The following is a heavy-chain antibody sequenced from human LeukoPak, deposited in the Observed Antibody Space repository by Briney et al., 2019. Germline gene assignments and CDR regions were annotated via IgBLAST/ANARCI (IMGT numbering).Heavy chain of an antibody. J-gene: IGHJ4*02. CDR1: GYTLTELS. CDR3: ATFRLPFDY. CDR2: FDPEDGET. D-gene: IGHD2-15*01. Sequence: ASVKVSCKVSGYTLTELSMHCVRQAPGKGLEWMGGFDPEDGETIYAQKFQGRVTMTKDTSTDTAYMELSSLRSEDTAVYYCATFRLPFDYWGQGTLVTVSS. V-gene: IGHV1-24*01.